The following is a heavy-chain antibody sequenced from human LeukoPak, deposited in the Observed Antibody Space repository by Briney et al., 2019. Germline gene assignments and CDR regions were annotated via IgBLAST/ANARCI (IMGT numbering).Heavy chain of an antibody. CDR2: IIPIFGTA. V-gene: IGHV1-69*06. Sequence: SVKVSCKASGGTFSSYAISWVRQAPGQGLEWMGGIIPIFGTANYAQKFQGRVTITADKSTSTAYMELSSLRSEDTAVYYCARVVGLTGYSSSWYSGYYYYMDVWGKGTTVTVSS. CDR3: ARVVGLTGYSSSWYSGYYYYMDV. J-gene: IGHJ6*03. CDR1: GGTFSSYA. D-gene: IGHD6-13*01.